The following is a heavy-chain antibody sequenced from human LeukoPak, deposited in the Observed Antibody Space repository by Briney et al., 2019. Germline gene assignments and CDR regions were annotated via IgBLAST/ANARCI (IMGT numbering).Heavy chain of an antibody. J-gene: IGHJ6*02. V-gene: IGHV3-30-3*01. CDR1: GFTFSSYA. Sequence: GRSLRLSCAASGFTFSSYAMHWVRQAPGKGLEWVAVISYDGGNKYYADSVKGRFTISRDNSKNTLYLQMNSLRAEDTAVYYCAKGPRDYYYYGMDVWGQGTTVTVSS. CDR3: AKGPRDYYYYGMDV. CDR2: ISYDGGNK.